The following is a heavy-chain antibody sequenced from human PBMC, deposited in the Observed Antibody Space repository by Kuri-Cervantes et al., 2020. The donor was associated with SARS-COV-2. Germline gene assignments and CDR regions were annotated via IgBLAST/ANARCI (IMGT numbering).Heavy chain of an antibody. CDR1: GRFLTGYY. D-gene: IGHD2-21*01. Sequence: SQTLSLTSAVYGRFLTGYYWSWVRQLPGKGLGWIGEINHSRTTNYNPSLKSRVTISVDTSKNQFSLKLSSVTAADTAVYDCARYSRVPTRRAYYYYYYMDVWGKGTTVTVSS. V-gene: IGHV4-34*01. CDR3: ARYSRVPTRRAYYYYYYMDV. J-gene: IGHJ6*03. CDR2: INHSRTT.